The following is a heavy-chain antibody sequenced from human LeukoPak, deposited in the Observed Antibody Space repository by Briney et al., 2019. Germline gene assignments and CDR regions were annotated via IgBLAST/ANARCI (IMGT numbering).Heavy chain of an antibody. CDR1: GGTFSSYA. J-gene: IGHJ6*02. CDR2: IIPIFGTA. D-gene: IGHD2-15*01. V-gene: IGHV1-69*13. CDR3: ARVMGGYCSGGSCYHYYYYYYGMDV. Sequence: SVKVSCKASGGTFSSYAISWVRQAPGQGLEWMGGIIPIFGTANYAQKFQGRVTITADESTSTAYMELSSLRSEDTAVYYCARVMGGYCSGGSCYHYYYYYYGMDVWGQGTTVTVSS.